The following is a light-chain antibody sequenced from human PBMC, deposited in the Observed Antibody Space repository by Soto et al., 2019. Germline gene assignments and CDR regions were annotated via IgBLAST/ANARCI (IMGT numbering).Light chain of an antibody. Sequence: QSALTQPASVSGSPGQSVTISCTGTSSDVGRYNYVSWYQQYPGKPPKVMIYGVTYRPSGVSNRFSGSKSGNTASLTISGLQAEDEADYYCNSYTITSTLVFGGGTKLTVL. CDR3: NSYTITSTLV. V-gene: IGLV2-14*01. J-gene: IGLJ2*01. CDR1: SSDVGRYNY. CDR2: GVT.